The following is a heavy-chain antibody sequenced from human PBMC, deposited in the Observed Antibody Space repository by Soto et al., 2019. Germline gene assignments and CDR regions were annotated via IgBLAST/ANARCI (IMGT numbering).Heavy chain of an antibody. CDR1: GFTFSSYG. J-gene: IGHJ4*02. D-gene: IGHD3-3*01. CDR3: AKDIYYDFWSGYSQAFDY. V-gene: IGHV3-30*18. CDR2: ISYDGSNK. Sequence: GGSLRLSCAASGFTFSSYGMHWVRQAPGKGLEWVAVISYDGSNKYYADSVKGRFTISRDNSKNTLYLQMNSLRAKDTAVYYCAKDIYYDFWSGYSQAFDYWGQGTLVTVSS.